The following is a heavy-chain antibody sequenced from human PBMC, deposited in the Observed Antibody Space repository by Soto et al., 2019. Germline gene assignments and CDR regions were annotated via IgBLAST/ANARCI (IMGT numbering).Heavy chain of an antibody. CDR1: GGSISSYY. J-gene: IGHJ3*02. Sequence: PETLSLTSTVSGGSISSYYWSWIRQPPGKGLECIGYIYYSGSTNYNPSLKSRVTISVDTSKNQFSLKLSSVTAADTAVYYCARDLNEVGGRMDAFDIWGQGTMVTVSS. D-gene: IGHD3-16*01. CDR3: ARDLNEVGGRMDAFDI. V-gene: IGHV4-59*01. CDR2: IYYSGST.